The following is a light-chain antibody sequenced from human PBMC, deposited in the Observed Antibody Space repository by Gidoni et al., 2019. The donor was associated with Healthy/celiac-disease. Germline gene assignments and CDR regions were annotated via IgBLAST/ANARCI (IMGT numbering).Light chain of an antibody. V-gene: IGKV3-20*01. CDR2: GAS. Sequence: IVLTPSPGTLSLSPGERATLSCRASQSVSSSYLAWYQQKPGQAPRLLIYGASSRATGIPDRFSGSGSGTDFTLTISRLEPEDFAVYYCQQRSTFGGGTKVEIK. J-gene: IGKJ4*01. CDR3: QQRST. CDR1: QSVSSSY.